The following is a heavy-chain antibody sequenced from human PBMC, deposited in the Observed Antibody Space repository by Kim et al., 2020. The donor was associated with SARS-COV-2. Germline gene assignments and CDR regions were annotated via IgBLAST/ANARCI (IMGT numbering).Heavy chain of an antibody. CDR2: ISSSSSYI. V-gene: IGHV3-21*01. CDR3: ARDRHGSRVYYYGMDV. D-gene: IGHD3-10*01. J-gene: IGHJ6*02. Sequence: GGSLRLSCAASGFTFSSYSMNWVRQAPGKGLEWVSSISSSSSYIYYADSVKGRFTVSRDNAKNSLYLQMNSLRAEDTAVYYCARDRHGSRVYYYGMDVWGQGTTVTVSS. CDR1: GFTFSSYS.